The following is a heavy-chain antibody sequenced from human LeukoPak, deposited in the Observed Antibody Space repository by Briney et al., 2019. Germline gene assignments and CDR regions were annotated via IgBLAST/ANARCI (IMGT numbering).Heavy chain of an antibody. CDR1: GGTFSSYA. D-gene: IGHD3-22*01. Sequence: SVKVSCKASGGTFSSYAISWVRQAPGQGLEWMGGIVPIFGTANYAQKFQGRVTITADESTSTAYMELSSLRSEDTAVYYCASGPRHYYDSSGYYPRGAFDIWGQGTMVTVSS. CDR2: IVPIFGTA. V-gene: IGHV1-69*01. CDR3: ASGPRHYYDSSGYYPRGAFDI. J-gene: IGHJ3*02.